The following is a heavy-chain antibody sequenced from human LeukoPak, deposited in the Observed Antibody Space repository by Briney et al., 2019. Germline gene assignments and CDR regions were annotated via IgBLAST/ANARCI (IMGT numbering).Heavy chain of an antibody. CDR1: GFTFSSYW. CDR2: IKSKTDGGTT. CDR3: TTEGFTMVRGATDY. D-gene: IGHD3-10*01. Sequence: GGSLRLSCAASGFTFSSYWMSWVRQAPGKGLEWVGRIKSKTDGGTTDYAAPVKGRFTISRDDSKNTLYLQMNSLKTEDTAVYYCTTEGFTMVRGATDYWGQGTLVTVSS. J-gene: IGHJ4*02. V-gene: IGHV3-15*01.